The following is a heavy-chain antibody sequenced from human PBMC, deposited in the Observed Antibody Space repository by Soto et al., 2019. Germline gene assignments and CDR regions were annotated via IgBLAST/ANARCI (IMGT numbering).Heavy chain of an antibody. J-gene: IGHJ4*02. CDR2: IYYSGST. D-gene: IGHD4-17*01. CDR1: GGSISSYY. CDR3: ACGDYGDYPFDY. V-gene: IGHV4-59*01. Sequence: QVQLQESGPGLVKPSETLSLTCTVSGGSISSYYWSWIRQPPGKGLEWIGYIYYSGSTNYNPSLTSRVTISVDTSKNQFSLKLSSVTAADTAVYYCACGDYGDYPFDYWGQGTLVTVSS.